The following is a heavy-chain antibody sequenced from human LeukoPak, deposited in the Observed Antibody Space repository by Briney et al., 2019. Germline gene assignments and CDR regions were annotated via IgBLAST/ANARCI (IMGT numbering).Heavy chain of an antibody. D-gene: IGHD1-26*01. J-gene: IGHJ3*02. CDR1: GGSFSGCY. V-gene: IGHV4-34*01. CDR2: INHSGST. Sequence: SETLSLTCAVYGGSFSGCYWSWIRQPPGKGLEWIGEINHSGSTNYNPSLKSRVTISVDTSKNQFSLKLSSVTAADTAVYYCARHVYSGSYYRVAAFDIWGQGTMVTVSS. CDR3: ARHVYSGSYYRVAAFDI.